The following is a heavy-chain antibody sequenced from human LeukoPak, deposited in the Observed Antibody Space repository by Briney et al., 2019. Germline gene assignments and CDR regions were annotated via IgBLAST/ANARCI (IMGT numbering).Heavy chain of an antibody. CDR1: GYTFTGYY. J-gene: IGHJ4*02. Sequence: ASVKVSCKAPGYTFTGYYMHWVRQAPGQGLEWMGWINPNSGGTSYAQKFQGRVTMTRDTSISTAYKELSRLRSDDTAVYYCAREFQRRDGYNDDYWGQGTLVTVSS. V-gene: IGHV1-2*02. D-gene: IGHD5-24*01. CDR3: AREFQRRDGYNDDY. CDR2: INPNSGGT.